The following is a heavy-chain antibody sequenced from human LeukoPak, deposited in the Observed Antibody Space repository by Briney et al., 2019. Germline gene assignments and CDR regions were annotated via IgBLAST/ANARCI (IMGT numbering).Heavy chain of an antibody. CDR3: ARALWFGELYY. CDR2: IYSGGST. D-gene: IGHD3-10*01. CDR1: GFTVSSNY. V-gene: IGHV3-66*01. J-gene: IGHJ4*02. Sequence: PGGSLRLSCAASGFTVSSNYMSWVRQAPGKGLEWVSVIYSGGSTYYADSVKGRFTTSRDNSKNTLYLQMNSLRAEDTAVYYCARALWFGELYYWGQGTLVTVSS.